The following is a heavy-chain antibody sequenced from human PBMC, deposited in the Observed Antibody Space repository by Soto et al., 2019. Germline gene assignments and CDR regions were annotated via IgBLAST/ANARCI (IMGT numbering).Heavy chain of an antibody. J-gene: IGHJ4*02. CDR2: IKSKIDGGTT. CDR3: ATGTVVGAS. V-gene: IGHV3-15*01. CDR1: GFTFSNAW. Sequence: EVQLVESGGGLVKPGGSLRLSCAASGFTFSNAWMNWVRQAPGKGLEWVGRIKSKIDGGTTDYAAPVKGRFTISRDDSKNTLYLQMNSLNPEDTAVYYCATGTVVGASGGQGTLVTVSS. D-gene: IGHD1-26*01.